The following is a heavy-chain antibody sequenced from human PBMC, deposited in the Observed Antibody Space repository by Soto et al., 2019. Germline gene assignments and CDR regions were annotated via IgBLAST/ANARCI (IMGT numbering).Heavy chain of an antibody. J-gene: IGHJ6*02. CDR3: ARAGSWYGHSYYYYGMDV. Sequence: GGSLRLSCAASGFTFSSYWMSWVRQVPGKGLEWVANIKQDGSEKDYVDSVKGRFTISRDNAKNSLYLQMNSLRAEDTAVYYCARAGSWYGHSYYYYGMDVWGQGTTVTVSS. CDR2: IKQDGSEK. CDR1: GFTFSSYW. D-gene: IGHD6-13*01. V-gene: IGHV3-7*01.